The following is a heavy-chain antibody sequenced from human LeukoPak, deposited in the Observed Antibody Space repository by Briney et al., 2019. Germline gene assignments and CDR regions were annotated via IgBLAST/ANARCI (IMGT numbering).Heavy chain of an antibody. V-gene: IGHV3-73*01. D-gene: IGHD3-22*01. J-gene: IGHJ4*02. CDR3: TSPYYSDSSGSYYPPYY. Sequence: PGGSLRLSCAASGFTFSGSAIHWVRQASGKGLEWVGHIRSKANIYATAYAASVKGRFTISRDDSKNTAFLQMNSLKTEGTAVYYCTSPYYSDSSGSYYPPYYWGQGTLVTVSS. CDR1: GFTFSGSA. CDR2: IRSKANIYAT.